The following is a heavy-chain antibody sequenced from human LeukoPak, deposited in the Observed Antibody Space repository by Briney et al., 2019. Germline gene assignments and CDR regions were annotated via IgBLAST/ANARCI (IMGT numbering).Heavy chain of an antibody. Sequence: GESLKISCQGSGYSFSSNWIGWVRQMPGKGLEWMGLIYPGDSETRYSPSFQGQVTISADKSISTAYVQWTSLKASDTAVYYCARRGSRSSGVYYGLDVWGQGTTVTVS. CDR1: GYSFSSNW. J-gene: IGHJ6*02. V-gene: IGHV5-51*01. CDR2: IYPGDSET. D-gene: IGHD6-6*01. CDR3: ARRGSRSSGVYYGLDV.